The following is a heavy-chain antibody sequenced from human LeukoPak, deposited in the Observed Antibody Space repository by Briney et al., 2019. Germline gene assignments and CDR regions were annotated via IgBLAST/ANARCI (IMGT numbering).Heavy chain of an antibody. D-gene: IGHD3-10*01. J-gene: IGHJ6*04. CDR3: ARGHGLGGGRSVGSGSSSYYYGMDV. CDR1: GGSFSGYY. CDR2: INHSGST. Sequence: SETLSLTCAVYGGSFSGYYWSWIRQPPGKGLEWIGEINHSGSTNYNPSLKSRVTISVGTSKNQFSLKLSSVTAADTAVYYCARGHGLGGGRSVGSGSSSYYYGMDVWGKGTTVTVSS. V-gene: IGHV4-34*01.